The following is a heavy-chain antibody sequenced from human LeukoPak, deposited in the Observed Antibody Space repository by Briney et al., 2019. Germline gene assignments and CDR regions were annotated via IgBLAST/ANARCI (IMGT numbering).Heavy chain of an antibody. D-gene: IGHD5-12*01. CDR1: GFTFINAW. J-gene: IGHJ4*02. CDR2: IKQDGSAK. Sequence: GGSLRLSCAASGFTFINAWMAWVRQAPGKELQWVANIKQDGSAKYYVDSVKGRFTISRDNAKNSLYLQMDSLRAEDTAVYYCARVEASGYDYGAFDYWGQGTLVTVSS. V-gene: IGHV3-7*01. CDR3: ARVEASGYDYGAFDY.